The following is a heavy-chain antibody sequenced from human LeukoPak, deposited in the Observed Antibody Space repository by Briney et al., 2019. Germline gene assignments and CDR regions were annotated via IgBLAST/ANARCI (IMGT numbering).Heavy chain of an antibody. V-gene: IGHV4-59*01. CDR2: IYYSGST. D-gene: IGHD2-2*01. CDR1: GGSLSIYY. Sequence: SETLSLTCTVSGGSLSIYYWSWIRQPPGKGREWIGYIYYSGSTNYNPSLKSRVTISVDTSKNQFSLKLSSVTAADTAGYYCASGLYSTLFDYWGQGTLVTVSS. J-gene: IGHJ4*02. CDR3: ASGLYSTLFDY.